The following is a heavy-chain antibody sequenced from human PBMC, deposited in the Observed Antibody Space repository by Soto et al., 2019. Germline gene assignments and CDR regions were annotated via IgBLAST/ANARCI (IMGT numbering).Heavy chain of an antibody. CDR3: ARHPGYCSGTSCYGYYTMDV. J-gene: IGHJ6*02. V-gene: IGHV4-39*01. CDR1: GGSFSGYS. Sequence: SETLSLTCAVYGGSFSGYSWAWIRQHPGKGLEKIGTIYYGVNTYYNPSHKSRDTISVDTSKNQFSLELSSVTAADTAVYSCARHPGYCSGTSCYGYYTMDVWGQGTTVTVSS. CDR2: IYYGVNT. D-gene: IGHD2-2*01.